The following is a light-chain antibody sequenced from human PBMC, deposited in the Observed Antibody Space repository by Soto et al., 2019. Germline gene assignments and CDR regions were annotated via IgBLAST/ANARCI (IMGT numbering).Light chain of an antibody. Sequence: DIQMTQSPSSLSASVGDRVTITCRASQSINSYLNWYQQKPGKAPKLLIYGASSLQGGVPSRFSGSGSVTDFTLTISSLQPEDFTTYYCQQSYSTPRTFGQGTKVEIK. V-gene: IGKV1-39*01. J-gene: IGKJ1*01. CDR2: GAS. CDR3: QQSYSTPRT. CDR1: QSINSY.